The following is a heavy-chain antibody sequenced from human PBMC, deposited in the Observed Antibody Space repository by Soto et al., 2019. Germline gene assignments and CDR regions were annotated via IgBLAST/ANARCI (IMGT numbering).Heavy chain of an antibody. CDR3: AKGDNLGPKTGYAFGP. D-gene: IGHD5-12*01. Sequence: PSQTLSLTCVISGDSVSSNTASWNWIRQSPSRGLEWLGRTYFRSKWYNDYAVSVKSRIIINPDTSNNQFSLQLNSVTPEDTAVYFCAKGDNLGPKTGYAFGPWGQGIMVTVSS. V-gene: IGHV6-1*01. J-gene: IGHJ5*02. CDR1: GDSVSSNTAS. CDR2: TYFRSKWYN.